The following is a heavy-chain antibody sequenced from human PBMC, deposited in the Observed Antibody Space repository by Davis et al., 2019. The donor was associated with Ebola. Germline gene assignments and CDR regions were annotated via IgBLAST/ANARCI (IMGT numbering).Heavy chain of an antibody. CDR2: IRSKANSYAT. CDR1: GFTFSGSA. J-gene: IGHJ4*02. CDR3: TTDSELVDY. D-gene: IGHD3-22*01. V-gene: IGHV3-73*01. Sequence: GESLKIPCAASGFTFSGSAMHWVRQASGKGLEWVGRIRSKANSYATAYAASVKGRFTISRDDSKNTAYLQMNSLKTEDTAVYYCTTDSELVDYWGQGTLVTVSS.